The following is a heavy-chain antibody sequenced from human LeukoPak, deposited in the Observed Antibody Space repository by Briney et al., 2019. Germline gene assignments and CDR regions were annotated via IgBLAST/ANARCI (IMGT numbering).Heavy chain of an antibody. J-gene: IGHJ3*02. CDR1: RYTFTGYY. V-gene: IGHV1-18*04. CDR2: ISAYNGIT. Sequence: ASVKVSCKTSRYTFTGYYMHWVRQAPGQGLEWMGWISAYNGITNYAQIVQDRVTMTTDTSTSTAQMELRSLRSEDTAVYYCARVGTYFYDTNSYGAFDIWGQGTMVTVSS. CDR3: ARVGTYFYDTNSYGAFDI. D-gene: IGHD3-22*01.